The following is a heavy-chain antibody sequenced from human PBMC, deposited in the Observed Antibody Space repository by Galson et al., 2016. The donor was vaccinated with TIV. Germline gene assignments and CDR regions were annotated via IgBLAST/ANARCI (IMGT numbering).Heavy chain of an antibody. D-gene: IGHD3-9*01. CDR2: IHPGDSDT. CDR1: GYSFTSYW. CDR3: AKQLDFDQRVLDAFHI. V-gene: IGHV5-51*01. J-gene: IGHJ3*02. Sequence: QSGAEVKKPGESLKISCKGSGYSFTSYWIAWVRQMPGKGLELMGVIHPGDSDTRYSPSFQGQVSISADRSISTAYLQWSSLKASDTPMYYCAKQLDFDQRVLDAFHIWGQGTLLTVSS.